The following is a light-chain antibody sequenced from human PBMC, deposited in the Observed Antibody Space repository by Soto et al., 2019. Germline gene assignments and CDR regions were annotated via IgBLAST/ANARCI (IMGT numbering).Light chain of an antibody. CDR3: QQYNGT. CDR2: KAS. Sequence: DIQTTQVPCALCQSVLERLTVTCRSSQNIGNWLAWYQQKPGRAPNVLIYKASTLESGVPSRFSGSGSGTEFTLTISSLQPDDFATYHCQQYNGTFGQGTRLEIK. CDR1: QNIGNW. V-gene: IGKV1-5*03. J-gene: IGKJ5*01.